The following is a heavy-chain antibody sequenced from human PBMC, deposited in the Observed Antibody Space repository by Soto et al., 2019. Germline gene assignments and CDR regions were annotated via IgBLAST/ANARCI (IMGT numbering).Heavy chain of an antibody. CDR3: AKVLSLIAVAQYYIDY. J-gene: IGHJ4*02. V-gene: IGHV3-23*01. Sequence: GGSLRLSCAASGFTFSSYAMSWVRQAPGKGLEWVSAISGSGGSTYYADSVKGRFTISRDNSKNTLYLQMNSLRAEDTAVYYCAKVLSLIAVAQYYIDYWGQGTLVTVSS. D-gene: IGHD6-19*01. CDR2: ISGSGGST. CDR1: GFTFSSYA.